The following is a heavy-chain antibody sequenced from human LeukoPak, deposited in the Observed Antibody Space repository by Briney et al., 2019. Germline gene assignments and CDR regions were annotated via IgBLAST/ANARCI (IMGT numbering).Heavy chain of an antibody. CDR1: GFIFSNYY. Sequence: GGSLRLSCAASGFIFSNYYMGWVCQAPGKGLEWVANIQEDGSATYYVDSVKGRFTISRDNAKNSPDLQMNSLRAEDTAVYFCARRKEVQTTFDCWGQGTLVTVSS. D-gene: IGHD1-14*01. J-gene: IGHJ4*02. CDR2: IQEDGSAT. CDR3: ARRKEVQTTFDC. V-gene: IGHV3-7*01.